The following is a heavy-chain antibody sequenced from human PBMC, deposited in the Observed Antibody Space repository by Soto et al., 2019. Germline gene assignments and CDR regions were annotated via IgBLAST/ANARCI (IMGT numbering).Heavy chain of an antibody. CDR1: GGSISSGGYS. CDR3: ARQVTGLMGYAYDI. V-gene: IGHV4-30-2*01. CDR2: ISHSGST. Sequence: PSETLSLTCAVSGGSISSGGYSWSWIRQPPGKGLEWIGYISHSGSTYYNPSLKSRVTISVDRSKNQFSLKLSSVTAADTAVYYCARQVTGLMGYAYDIWGQGTMVTVSS. D-gene: IGHD2-8*02. J-gene: IGHJ3*02.